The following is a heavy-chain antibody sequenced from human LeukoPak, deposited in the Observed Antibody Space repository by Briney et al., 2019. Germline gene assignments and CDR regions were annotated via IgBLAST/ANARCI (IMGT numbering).Heavy chain of an antibody. CDR2: ISGSGGGT. CDR3: ARGGPATTIDY. Sequence: PGGSLRLSCAASGFTFSSYAMSWVRQAPEKGLEWVSTISGSGGGTYYADSVKGRFTISRDDPKNTLYLQMNNLRAEDTAVYYCARGGPATTIDYWGRGTLVTVSS. J-gene: IGHJ4*02. V-gene: IGHV3-23*01. CDR1: GFTFSSYA. D-gene: IGHD1-1*01.